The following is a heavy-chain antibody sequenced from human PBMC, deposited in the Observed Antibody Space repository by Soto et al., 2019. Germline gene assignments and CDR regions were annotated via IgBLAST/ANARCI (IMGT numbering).Heavy chain of an antibody. CDR2: ISAYNGNT. CDR3: ARRPNCGAACYSSLFPS. Sequence: RSARHSPGQRLEWMGWISAYNGNTNYAQKFQGRVTMTTDTSTSTAYMELRSLRSDDTAVYYCARRPNCGAACYSSLFPSWGQGTLVTVSS. J-gene: IGHJ4*02. V-gene: IGHV1-18*01. D-gene: IGHD2-21*02.